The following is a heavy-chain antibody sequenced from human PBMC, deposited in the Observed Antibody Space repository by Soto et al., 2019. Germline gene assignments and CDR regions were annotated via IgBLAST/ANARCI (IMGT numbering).Heavy chain of an antibody. CDR2: IKQDGSKA. J-gene: IGHJ4*02. CDR1: GFAFWGDW. V-gene: IGHV3-7*01. D-gene: IGHD6-13*01. CDR3: ARGDGTGLHSSGWSPRF. Sequence: EVQLVESGGGLVQPGGSLRLSCVASGFAFWGDWMSWVRQAPGKGLEWVANIKQDGSKAQYLESVRGRFTISRDNSKSSVYLQMNSLRAEDTALYYCARGDGTGLHSSGWSPRFWGQGTLVTVSS.